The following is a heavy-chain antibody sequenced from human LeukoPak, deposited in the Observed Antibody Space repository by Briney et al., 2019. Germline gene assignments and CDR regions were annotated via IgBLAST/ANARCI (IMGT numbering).Heavy chain of an antibody. CDR1: GFTFRSYA. J-gene: IGHJ6*03. CDR2: ISAGGEST. CDR3: AREGLGGSFYYYYMDV. V-gene: IGHV3-23*01. Sequence: GGSLRFSCAAAGFTFRSYAMTWVRKAPGKGLEWVSSISAGGESTWHADSVKGRFTISRDNARNSLYLQMNSLRAEDTALYHCAREGLGGSFYYYYMDVWGKGTTVTVSS. D-gene: IGHD1-26*01.